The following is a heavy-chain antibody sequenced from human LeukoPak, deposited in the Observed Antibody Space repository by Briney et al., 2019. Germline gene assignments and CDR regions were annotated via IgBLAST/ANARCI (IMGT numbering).Heavy chain of an antibody. CDR3: AGNGGSYSFDY. CDR2: ISYSGST. CDR1: GGSISSYY. J-gene: IGHJ4*02. Sequence: SETLSLTCTVSGGSISSYYWSWIRQPPGKGLEWIGYISYSGSTNYIPSLKSRVTISVDTSKNQFSLRLSSVTAADTAMYYCAGNGGSYSFDYWGQGTPVAVSA. V-gene: IGHV4-59*01. D-gene: IGHD1-26*01.